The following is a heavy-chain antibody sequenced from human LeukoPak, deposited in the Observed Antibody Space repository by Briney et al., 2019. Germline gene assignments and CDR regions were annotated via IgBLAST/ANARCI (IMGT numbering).Heavy chain of an antibody. Sequence: PGGYLRLSGAALGFTVDDFGMSWVGQGPGKGLKWVSGINWDGGSTGYADSVKGRFTISRDNAKNSLYLQMNRLRAEDTALYHCARDSLGYARRLYYFDYRRQGPLVTVSS. CDR2: INWDGGST. J-gene: IGHJ4*02. CDR3: ARDSLGYARRLYYFDY. CDR1: GFTVDDFG. V-gene: IGHV3-20*01. D-gene: IGHD5-12*01.